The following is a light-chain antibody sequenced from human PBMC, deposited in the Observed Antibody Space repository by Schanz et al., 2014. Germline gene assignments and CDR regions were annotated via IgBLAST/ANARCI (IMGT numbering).Light chain of an antibody. V-gene: IGLV2-14*02. CDR2: EDS. Sequence: QSVLTQPAFVSGSPGQSITISCTGTSSDVGSYNLVSWYQQHPGKAPKLMIYEDSKRPSGVSNRFSGSKSGNTASLTISGLQAEDEADYYCSSYTSSSTVVFGGGTKLTVL. CDR1: SSDVGSYNL. J-gene: IGLJ2*01. CDR3: SSYTSSSTVV.